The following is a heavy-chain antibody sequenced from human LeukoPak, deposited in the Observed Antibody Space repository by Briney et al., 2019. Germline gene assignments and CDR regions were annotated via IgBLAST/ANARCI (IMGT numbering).Heavy chain of an antibody. Sequence: GGSLRLSCTASGFTFSSYGMHWVRQAPGKGLEWVAFIRFDGSKKYYADSMKGRFTISRDNSKNTLYLQMNSLRAEDTAVYYCARDLWLQIYSSSPIDYWGQGTLVTVSS. V-gene: IGHV3-30*02. CDR3: ARDLWLQIYSSSPIDY. CDR1: GFTFSSYG. J-gene: IGHJ4*02. CDR2: IRFDGSKK. D-gene: IGHD6-13*01.